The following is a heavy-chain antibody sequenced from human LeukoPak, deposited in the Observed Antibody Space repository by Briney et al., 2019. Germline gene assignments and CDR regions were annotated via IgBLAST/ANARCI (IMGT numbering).Heavy chain of an antibody. Sequence: SETLSLTCAVSGGSISSYYWSWIRQPPGKGLEWIGYTYYSGSANYSPSLKSRVTISVDTSKNQFSLKVNSVTAADTAVYYCAREVEYYDSSGYRPHAFDIWGQGTLVTVSA. V-gene: IGHV4-4*08. CDR1: GGSISSYY. J-gene: IGHJ3*02. D-gene: IGHD3-22*01. CDR2: TYYSGSA. CDR3: AREVEYYDSSGYRPHAFDI.